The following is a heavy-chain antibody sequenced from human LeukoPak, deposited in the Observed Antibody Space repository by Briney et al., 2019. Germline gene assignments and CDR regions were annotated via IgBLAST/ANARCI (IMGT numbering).Heavy chain of an antibody. CDR2: INSDGSDT. V-gene: IGHV3-74*01. J-gene: IGHJ4*02. CDR3: ARVPYGSGTFDY. CDR1: GFTFSSYW. Sequence: GGSLRLFCAASGFTFSSYWMHWVRQAPGKGLVWVSRINSDGSDTTYADFVKGRFTISRDNAKNTLYLQMNSLRAEDTAVYYCARVPYGSGTFDYWGQGTLVTVSS. D-gene: IGHD3-10*01.